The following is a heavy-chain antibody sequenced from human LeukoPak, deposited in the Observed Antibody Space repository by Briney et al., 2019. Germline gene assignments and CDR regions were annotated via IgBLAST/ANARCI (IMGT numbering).Heavy chain of an antibody. Sequence: SETLSLTCTVSGGSISGSSYYWGWIRQPPGKGLEWIGSIYYSGSTYYNPSLKSRVTISVDTPKNQFSLKLSSVTAADTAVYYCAREGTIFGTMDVWGKGTTVTVSS. V-gene: IGHV4-39*07. CDR1: GGSISGSSYY. CDR3: AREGTIFGTMDV. CDR2: IYYSGST. J-gene: IGHJ6*03. D-gene: IGHD3-3*01.